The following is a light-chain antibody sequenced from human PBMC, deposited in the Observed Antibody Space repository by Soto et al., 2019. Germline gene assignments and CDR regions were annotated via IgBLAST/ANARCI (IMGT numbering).Light chain of an antibody. CDR2: RAS. V-gene: IGKV3-15*01. Sequence: EIVMTQSPATLSVSPGERATLSCRASQSVSSNLAWYQQKPGQAPRLLIQRASTRATGIPARFSGSGSGTEFTLTISSLEPEDFAVYYCHQRQYWPPITFGQGTRLEIK. J-gene: IGKJ5*01. CDR1: QSVSSN. CDR3: HQRQYWPPIT.